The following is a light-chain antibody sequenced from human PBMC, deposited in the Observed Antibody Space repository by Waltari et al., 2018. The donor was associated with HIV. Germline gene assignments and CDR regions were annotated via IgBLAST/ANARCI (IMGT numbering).Light chain of an antibody. CDR3: AAWGNSLSLL. J-gene: IGLJ2*01. Sequence: QSVLTQPPSASGTPGQRVTISCSGSSSHIGSTYVYWYQQLPGTAPKLLLYRNTQRPSGVPDRFSGSKSGTSASLAISGLRSEDEADYYCAAWGNSLSLLFGGGTKLTVL. V-gene: IGLV1-47*01. CDR2: RNT. CDR1: SSHIGSTY.